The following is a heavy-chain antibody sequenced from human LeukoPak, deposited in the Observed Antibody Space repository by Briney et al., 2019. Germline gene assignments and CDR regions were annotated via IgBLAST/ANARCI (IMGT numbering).Heavy chain of an antibody. V-gene: IGHV4-38-2*01. CDR2: IYHSRST. J-gene: IGHJ3*02. D-gene: IGHD6-19*01. Sequence: PSETLSLTCAVSGYSTSSLYYWGWIRQPPGKGLEWIGCIYHSRSTYYNPSLKSRVTISVDTCKNQFSLKLSSVTAADTAVYYCARRLEYSSCWYGNDAFDIWGQGTMVTVSS. CDR1: GYSTSSLYY. CDR3: ARRLEYSSCWYGNDAFDI.